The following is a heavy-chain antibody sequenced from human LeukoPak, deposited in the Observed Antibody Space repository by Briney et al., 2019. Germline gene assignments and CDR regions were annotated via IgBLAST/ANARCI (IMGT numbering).Heavy chain of an antibody. V-gene: IGHV1-18*01. CDR1: SXX. J-gene: IGHJ5*02. Sequence: SXXIXXXRXXPGQGLEWMGWISAYNGNTNYAQKLQGRVTMTTDTSTSTAYMELRSLRSDDTAVYYCARAGVVVPAARWFDPWGQGTLVTVSS. CDR3: ARAGVVVPAARWFDP. D-gene: IGHD2-2*01. CDR2: ISAYNGNT.